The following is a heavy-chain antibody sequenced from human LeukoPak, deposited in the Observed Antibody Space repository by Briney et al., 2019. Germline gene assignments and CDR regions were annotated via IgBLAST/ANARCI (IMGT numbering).Heavy chain of an antibody. Sequence: GGSLRLSCAASGFTFSTYTMNWVRQAPGKGLEWASYITSSSSPIYYAHSVEGRLTISRDNAKNSVYLQMNSRRAEDTAVYYCAKDWVRSFDYWGQGTLVTVSS. CDR1: GFTFSTYT. CDR2: ITSSSSPI. J-gene: IGHJ4*02. D-gene: IGHD2-15*01. V-gene: IGHV3-48*01. CDR3: AKDWVRSFDY.